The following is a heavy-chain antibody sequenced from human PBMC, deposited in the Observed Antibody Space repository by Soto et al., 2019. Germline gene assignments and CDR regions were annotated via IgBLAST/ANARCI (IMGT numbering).Heavy chain of an antibody. CDR2: SNHSGST. CDR1: SGSFSGYY. CDR3: ARGIAKIVVVERDGPATYYLDS. Sequence: SDTLSLTCAVYSGSFSGYYWSWIRRPPGNGLEWIGESNHSGSTNYNPSLKSRVTISVDTSKNQFSLKVNSVTAADTAVHYSARGIAKIVVVERDGPATYYLDSRGQATLVTVSS. D-gene: IGHD3-22*01. J-gene: IGHJ4*02. V-gene: IGHV4-34*01.